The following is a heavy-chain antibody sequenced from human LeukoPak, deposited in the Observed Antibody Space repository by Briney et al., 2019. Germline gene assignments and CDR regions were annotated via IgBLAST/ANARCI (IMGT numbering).Heavy chain of an antibody. CDR1: GFTLMDKT. CDR3: AKDMMGGYSYGVRRAFDI. CDR2: LGWDGGST. Sequence: GGPLNFSWEAPGFTLMDKTMNGVGKARGKGLEGAPLLGWDGGSTYYADSVKGRFTISRDNSKNSLYLQMNSLRTEDTALYYCAKDMMGGYSYGVRRAFDIWGQGTMVTVSS. V-gene: IGHV3-43*01. D-gene: IGHD5-18*01. J-gene: IGHJ3*02.